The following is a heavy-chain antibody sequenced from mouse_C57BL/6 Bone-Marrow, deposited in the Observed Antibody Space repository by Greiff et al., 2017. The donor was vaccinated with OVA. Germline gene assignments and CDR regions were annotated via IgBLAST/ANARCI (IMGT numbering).Heavy chain of an antibody. Sequence: VQLQQSGAELARPGASVKLSCKASGYTFTSYGISWVKQRTGQGLEWIGEIYPRSGNTYYNEKFKGKATLTADKSSSTAYMELRSLTSEDSSVYFCARDGYYGRFDVWGTGTTVTVSS. V-gene: IGHV1-81*01. CDR1: GYTFTSYG. J-gene: IGHJ1*03. D-gene: IGHD2-3*01. CDR3: ARDGYYGRFDV. CDR2: IYPRSGNT.